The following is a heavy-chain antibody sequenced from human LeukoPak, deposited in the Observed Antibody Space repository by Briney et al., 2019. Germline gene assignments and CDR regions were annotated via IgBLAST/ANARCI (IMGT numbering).Heavy chain of an antibody. CDR3: ARASYSSSWPHSNWFDP. D-gene: IGHD6-13*01. J-gene: IGHJ5*02. CDR2: IYYSGST. V-gene: IGHV4-59*01. CDR1: GGSISSYY. Sequence: PSETLFLTCTVSGGSISSYYWSWIRQPPGKGLEWIGYIYYSGSTNYNPSLKSRVTISVDTSKNQFSLKLSSVTAADTAVYYCARASYSSSWPHSNWFDPWGQGTLVTVSS.